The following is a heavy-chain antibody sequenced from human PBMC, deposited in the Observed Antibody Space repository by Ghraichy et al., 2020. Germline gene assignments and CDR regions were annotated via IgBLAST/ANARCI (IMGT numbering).Heavy chain of an antibody. CDR3: AREVGSSTSCTFDY. CDR2: IYYSGST. CDR1: GGSISSGGYY. Sequence: SETLSLTCTVSGGSISSGGYYWSWIRQHPGKGLEWIGYIYYSGSTYYNPSLKSRVTISVDTSKNQFSLKLSSVTAADTAVYYCAREVGSSTSCTFDYWGQGTLVTVSS. J-gene: IGHJ4*02. D-gene: IGHD2-2*01. V-gene: IGHV4-31*03.